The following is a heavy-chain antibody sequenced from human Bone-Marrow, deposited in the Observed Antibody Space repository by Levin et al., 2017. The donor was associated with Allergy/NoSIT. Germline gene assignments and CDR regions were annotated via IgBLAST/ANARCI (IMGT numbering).Heavy chain of an antibody. Sequence: SSQTLSLTCTVSGASINSTNYYWGWIRQPPGKGLEWIGTIYYNSYTYYNPSLKSRVTISKDTSKNQFSLKLSSVTAADTAVYYCARLADNWNVNWFDPWGQGTLVTVSS. J-gene: IGHJ5*02. CDR3: ARLADNWNVNWFDP. CDR2: IYYNSYT. D-gene: IGHD1-20*01. V-gene: IGHV4-39*07. CDR1: GASINSTNYY.